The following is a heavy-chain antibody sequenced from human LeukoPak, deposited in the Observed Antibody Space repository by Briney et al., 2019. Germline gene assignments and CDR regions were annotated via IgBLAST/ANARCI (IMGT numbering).Heavy chain of an antibody. V-gene: IGHV1-69*04. Sequence: GASVKVSCKASGGTFSSYAISWVRQAPGQGLEWMGRIIPILGIANYAQKFQGRVTITADKSTSTAYMELSSLRSEDTAVYYCARDDSAWGFDYWGQGTLVTVSS. J-gene: IGHJ4*02. D-gene: IGHD7-27*01. CDR2: IIPILGIA. CDR3: ARDDSAWGFDY. CDR1: GGTFSSYA.